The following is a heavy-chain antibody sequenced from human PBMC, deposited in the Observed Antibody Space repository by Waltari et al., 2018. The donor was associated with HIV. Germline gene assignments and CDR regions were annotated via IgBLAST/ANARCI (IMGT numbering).Heavy chain of an antibody. V-gene: IGHV4-61*02. CDR3: ARGASGSYYQGTFDY. CDR2: IYTSGST. CDR1: GGSISSGSYY. D-gene: IGHD3-10*01. Sequence: QVQLQESGPGLVKPSQTLSLTCTVSGGSISSGSYYWSWIRQPAGKGLEWIGRIYTSGSTNYNPSLKSRVTISGDTSKNQFSLKLSSVTAADTAVYYCARGASGSYYQGTFDYWGQGTLVTVSS. J-gene: IGHJ4*02.